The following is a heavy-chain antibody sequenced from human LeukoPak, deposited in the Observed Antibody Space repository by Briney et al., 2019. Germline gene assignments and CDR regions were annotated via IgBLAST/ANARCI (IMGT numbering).Heavy chain of an antibody. CDR2: ISSSSSYI. CDR3: ARVPHYDFWSGYGVPYYFDY. V-gene: IGHV3-21*01. D-gene: IGHD3-3*01. CDR1: GFTFSSYS. Sequence: GGSLRLSCAASGFTFSSYSMNWVRQAPGKGLEWVSSISSSSSYIYYADSVKGRFTISRDNAKNSLYLQMNSLRAEDTAVYYCARVPHYDFWSGYGVPYYFDYWGQGTLVTVSS. J-gene: IGHJ4*02.